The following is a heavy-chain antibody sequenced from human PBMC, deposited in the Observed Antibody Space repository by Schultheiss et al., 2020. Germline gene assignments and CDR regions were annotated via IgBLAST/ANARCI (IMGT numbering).Heavy chain of an antibody. CDR1: GGSISSYY. J-gene: IGHJ4*02. CDR3: ARVGRRWLQLYYFDY. V-gene: IGHV4-59*01. CDR2: IYYSGST. D-gene: IGHD5-24*01. Sequence: SQTLSLTCTVSGGSISSYYWSWIRQPPGKGLEWIGYIYYSGSTYYNPSLKSRVTISVDTSKNQFSLKLSSVTAADTAVYYCARVGRRWLQLYYFDYWGQGTLVTVSS.